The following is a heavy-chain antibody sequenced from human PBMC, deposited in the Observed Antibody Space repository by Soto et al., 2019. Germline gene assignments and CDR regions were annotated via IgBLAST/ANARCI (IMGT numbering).Heavy chain of an antibody. CDR1: GGSISSGGYS. Sequence: PSETLSLTCAVSGGSISSGGYSWSWIRQPPGKGLEWIGYIYYSGSTNYNPSLKSRVTISVDTSKNQFSLKLSSVTAADTAVYYCARLRYSSNWPVDYWGQGILVTVSS. J-gene: IGHJ4*02. CDR3: ARLRYSSNWPVDY. CDR2: IYYSGST. D-gene: IGHD6-13*01. V-gene: IGHV4-61*08.